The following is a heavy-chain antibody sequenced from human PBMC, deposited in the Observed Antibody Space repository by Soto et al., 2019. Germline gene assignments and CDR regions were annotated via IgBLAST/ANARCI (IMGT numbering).Heavy chain of an antibody. CDR3: ARVRYSSSSLIYYYLMYF. V-gene: IGHV6-1*01. CDR1: GDSVSSNTAA. Sequence: PSQTLSLTCAISGDSVSSNTAAWNWIRQSPSRGLEWLGRTYYRSKWYNDYAVSVKSRIAINPDTSKNQFSLQLNSVTPEDTAVYYCARVRYSSSSLIYYYLMYFWGKGTSVTVSS. J-gene: IGHJ6*03. CDR2: TYYRSKWYN. D-gene: IGHD6-6*01.